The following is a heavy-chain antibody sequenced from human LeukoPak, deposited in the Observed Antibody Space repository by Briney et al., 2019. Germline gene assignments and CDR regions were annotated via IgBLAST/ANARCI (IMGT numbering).Heavy chain of an antibody. V-gene: IGHV3-15*01. CDR2: IKSKTDGGTT. Sequence: GGSLRLSCAASGFTFSNAWMSWVRQAPGKGLEWVGRIKSKTDGGTTDYAAPVKGRFTISRDDSKNTLYMQMNSLKTEDTAVYYCTTDYYDSSGYSINWGQGTLVTVSS. J-gene: IGHJ4*02. CDR3: TTDYYDSSGYSIN. D-gene: IGHD3-22*01. CDR1: GFTFSNAW.